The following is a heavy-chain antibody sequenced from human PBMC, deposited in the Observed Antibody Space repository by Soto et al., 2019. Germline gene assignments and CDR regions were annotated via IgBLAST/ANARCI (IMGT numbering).Heavy chain of an antibody. V-gene: IGHV3-23*01. D-gene: IGHD2-2*02. CDR2: ISGSGGST. CDR3: AKDLYIRHYYYGMDV. CDR1: GFTFSSYA. Sequence: GGPLRLSCSASGFTFSSYAMSWVRQAPGKGLEWVSAISGSGGSTYYADSVKGRFTISRDNSKNTLYLQMNSLRAEDTAVYYCAKDLYIRHYYYGMDVWGQGTTVTVSS. J-gene: IGHJ6*02.